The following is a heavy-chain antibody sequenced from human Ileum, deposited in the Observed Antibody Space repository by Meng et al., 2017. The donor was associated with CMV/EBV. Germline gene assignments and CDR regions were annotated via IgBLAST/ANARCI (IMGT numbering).Heavy chain of an antibody. CDR2: IDEDGSEK. CDR3: ARSVYGGNDFES. Sequence: GGSLRLSCAASGFTFSYYWMSWVRQAPGKGLEWLANIDEDGSEKNYVDSVKGRFAISRDNAKNSLYLQMNSLRAEDTAVYYCARSVYGGNDFESWGQGTLVTVSS. V-gene: IGHV3-7*01. D-gene: IGHD4-23*01. J-gene: IGHJ4*02. CDR1: GFTFSYYW.